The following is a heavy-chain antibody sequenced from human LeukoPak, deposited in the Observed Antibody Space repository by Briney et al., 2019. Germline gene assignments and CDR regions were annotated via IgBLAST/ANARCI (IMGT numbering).Heavy chain of an antibody. CDR3: ARAGYYGSDPDY. D-gene: IGHD3-10*01. CDR2: ISSSSSYT. Sequence: PGGSLRLSCAASGFTFSDYYMSWIRQASGKGLEWVSYISSSSSYTNYADSVKGRFTISRGNAKNSLYLQMNSLRAEDTAVYYCARAGYYGSDPDYWGQGTLVTVSS. V-gene: IGHV3-11*06. CDR1: GFTFSDYY. J-gene: IGHJ4*02.